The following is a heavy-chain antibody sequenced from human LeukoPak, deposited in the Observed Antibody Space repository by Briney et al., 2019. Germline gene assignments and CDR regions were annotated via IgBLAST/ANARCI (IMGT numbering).Heavy chain of an antibody. CDR1: GFTFSSYA. D-gene: IGHD3-22*01. CDR3: ARYRTHYDSSGLDY. J-gene: IGHJ4*02. Sequence: GGSLRLSCAASGFTFSSYAMHWVRQAPGKGLEWVAVISYDGSNKYYADSVKGRFTISRDNSKNTLYLQMNSLRAEDTAVYYCARYRTHYDSSGLDYWGQGTLVTVSS. V-gene: IGHV3-30-3*01. CDR2: ISYDGSNK.